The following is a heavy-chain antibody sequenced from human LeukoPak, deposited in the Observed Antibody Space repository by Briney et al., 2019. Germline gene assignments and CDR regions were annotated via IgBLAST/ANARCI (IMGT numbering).Heavy chain of an antibody. CDR3: ARGGWEPYFDY. CDR1: GFTFSSYS. D-gene: IGHD1-26*01. CDR2: IGSSSSYI. Sequence: GGSLRLSCAASGFTFSSYSMNWVRQAPGKGLEWVSSIGSSSSYIYYADSVKGRFTISRDNAKNSLYLQMNSLRAEDTAVYYCARGGWEPYFDYWGQGTLVTVSS. V-gene: IGHV3-21*04. J-gene: IGHJ4*02.